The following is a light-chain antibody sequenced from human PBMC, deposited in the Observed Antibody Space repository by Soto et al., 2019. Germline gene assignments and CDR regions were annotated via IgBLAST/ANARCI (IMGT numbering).Light chain of an antibody. Sequence: SYELTQPPSVSVAPGKTATIACGGADIGDKSVHWYQQKQGQAPVLVIYYDSDRPSGIPERFSGSNSGITATLTIRTVEAGDEADYHCQVWDRSTDHVVFGGGTKLTVL. J-gene: IGLJ2*01. CDR2: YDS. CDR1: DIGDKS. V-gene: IGLV3-21*04. CDR3: QVWDRSTDHVV.